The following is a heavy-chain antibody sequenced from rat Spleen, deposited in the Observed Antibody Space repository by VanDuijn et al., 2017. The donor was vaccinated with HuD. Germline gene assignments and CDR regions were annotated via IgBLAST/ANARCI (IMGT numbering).Heavy chain of an antibody. CDR2: ISYDGSST. CDR3: TTDNLYVMDA. Sequence: EVQLVESGGGLVQPGRSMKLSCAASGFTFSNYDMAWVRQAPTKGLEWVASISYDGSSTYYRDSVKGRFTISRDNAKSTLYLQMDSLRSEDTATYYCTTDNLYVMDAWGQGASVTVSS. V-gene: IGHV5-20*01. CDR1: GFTFSNYD. J-gene: IGHJ4*01. D-gene: IGHD3-4*01.